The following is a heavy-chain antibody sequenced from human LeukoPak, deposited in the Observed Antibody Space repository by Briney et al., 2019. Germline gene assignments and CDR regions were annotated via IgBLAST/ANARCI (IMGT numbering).Heavy chain of an antibody. CDR1: GGSINSYY. J-gene: IGHJ4*02. CDR3: AASRRVPYQFDY. V-gene: IGHV4-59*01. Sequence: SETLSLTCTVSGGSINSYYWSWIRQPPGKGLEWIGYIYYSGSTKYNPSLKSRVTISVDTSKNQFSLKLSSVTAADTAVYYCAASRRVPYQFDYWGQGTLVTVSS. D-gene: IGHD2-2*01. CDR2: IYYSGST.